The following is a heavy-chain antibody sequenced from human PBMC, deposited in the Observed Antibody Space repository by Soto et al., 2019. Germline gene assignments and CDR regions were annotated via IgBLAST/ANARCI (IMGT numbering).Heavy chain of an antibody. CDR3: GKALGAAYAPFDS. V-gene: IGHV3-23*01. CDR2: ISDTGRNT. D-gene: IGHD3-16*01. Sequence: EVHLLESGGGLVQPGGSLRLSCGASGFTFRTYAMNWVRQAPGKGLEWVATISDTGRNTYYADSVKGRFTISRDNSKNTLYLQMNSLRAEDTAIYYCGKALGAAYAPFDSWGQGTLVTVSS. J-gene: IGHJ5*01. CDR1: GFTFRTYA.